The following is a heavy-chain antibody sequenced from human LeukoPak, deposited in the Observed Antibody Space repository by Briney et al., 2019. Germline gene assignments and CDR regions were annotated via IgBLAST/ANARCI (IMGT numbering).Heavy chain of an antibody. J-gene: IGHJ4*02. D-gene: IGHD1-1*01. CDR1: GFTVSSNY. CDR2: IYSGGGT. CDR3: ARNDVPGLRD. Sequence: GGSLRLSCAASGFTVSSNYMTWVRQAPGKGLEWVSIIYSGGGTYYADSVKGRFTISRDNSKNTLYLQMNSLRAEDTAVYYCARNDVPGLRDWGQGTLVTVSS. V-gene: IGHV3-53*01.